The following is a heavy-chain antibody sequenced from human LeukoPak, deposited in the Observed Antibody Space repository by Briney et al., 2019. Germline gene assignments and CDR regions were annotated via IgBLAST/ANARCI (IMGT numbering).Heavy chain of an antibody. V-gene: IGHV1-18*01. D-gene: IGHD6-13*01. CDR2: ISAYNGNT. Sequence: GASVTVSCKASGYTFTSYGISWVRQAPGQGLEWMGWISAYNGNTNYAQKLQGRVSMTTATSTSTAYTELRSLRSDDTAVYYCARDWALAAAEDSYWGQGTLVTVSS. CDR3: ARDWALAAAEDSY. CDR1: GYTFTSYG. J-gene: IGHJ4*02.